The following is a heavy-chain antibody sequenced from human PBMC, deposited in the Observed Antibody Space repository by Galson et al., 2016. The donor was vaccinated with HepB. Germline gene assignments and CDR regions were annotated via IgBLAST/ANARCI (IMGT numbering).Heavy chain of an antibody. CDR3: ARGWRGTNDY. V-gene: IGHV1-18*01. D-gene: IGHD3-16*01. CDR2: ISAYNGKT. Sequence: SVKVSCKASGYTFSGYGISWVRRAPGQGLEWMGWISAYNGKTDYAHKFQGRVTLTTETSTSTAYMELRSLTSDDTAVYYCARGWRGTNDYWGQGTRVTVSS. CDR1: GYTFSGYG. J-gene: IGHJ4*02.